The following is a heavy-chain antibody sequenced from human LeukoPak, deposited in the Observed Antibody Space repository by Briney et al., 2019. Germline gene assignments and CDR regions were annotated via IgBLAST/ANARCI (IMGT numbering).Heavy chain of an antibody. J-gene: IGHJ4*02. CDR3: AGVKVAGTRSFDY. D-gene: IGHD6-19*01. CDR1: GFTFSAYW. V-gene: IGHV3-74*01. CDR2: INDVGSDS. Sequence: GGSLRLSCAASGFTFSAYWMHWVRQAPGKGLVWVGRINDVGSDSTYVDSVKGRFTISRDNAKNTLYPQMNNLRAEDTAVYYCAGVKVAGTRSFDYWAREPWPPSPQ.